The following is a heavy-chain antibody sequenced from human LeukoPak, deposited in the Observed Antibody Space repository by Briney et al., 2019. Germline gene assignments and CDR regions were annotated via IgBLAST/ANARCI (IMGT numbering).Heavy chain of an antibody. CDR1: GGSLSSHG. D-gene: IGHD6-19*01. Sequence: ASVKVSCKASGGSLSSHGFTWVRQAPGQGLEWMGGIIPIFGTANHSQKFQGRVTMTRNTSISTAYMELSSLRSEDTAVYYCARGTVAGTFPDYWGQGTLVTVSS. J-gene: IGHJ4*02. V-gene: IGHV1-69*05. CDR3: ARGTVAGTFPDY. CDR2: IIPIFGTA.